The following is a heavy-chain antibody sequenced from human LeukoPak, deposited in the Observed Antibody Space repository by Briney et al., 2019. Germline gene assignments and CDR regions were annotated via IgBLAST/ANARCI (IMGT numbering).Heavy chain of an antibody. V-gene: IGHV1-18*01. CDR3: ASLDYGGNFDY. CDR2: ISAYNGNT. J-gene: IGHJ4*02. Sequence: ASVKVSCKASGYTFTSYGISWVRQAPGQGLEWMGWISAYNGNTNYAQKLQGRVTMTTDTSTSTAYMELRNLRSDDTAVYYCASLDYGGNFDYWGQGTLVTVSS. D-gene: IGHD4-23*01. CDR1: GYTFTSYG.